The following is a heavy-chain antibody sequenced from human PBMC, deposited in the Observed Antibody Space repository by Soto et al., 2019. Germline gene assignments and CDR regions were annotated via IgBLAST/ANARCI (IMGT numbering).Heavy chain of an antibody. Sequence: PSETLSLTCAVYGGSFSGYYWSWIRQPPGKGLEWIGEINHSGSTNYNPSLKSRVTISVDTSKNQFSLKLSSVTAADTAVYYCARTRYGSGSYLYGMDVWGQGTTVTVSS. J-gene: IGHJ6*02. CDR3: ARTRYGSGSYLYGMDV. V-gene: IGHV4-34*01. CDR1: GGSFSGYY. CDR2: INHSGST. D-gene: IGHD3-10*01.